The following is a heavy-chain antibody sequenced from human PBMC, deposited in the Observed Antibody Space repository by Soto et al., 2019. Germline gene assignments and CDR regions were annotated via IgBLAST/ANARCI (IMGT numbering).Heavy chain of an antibody. V-gene: IGHV2-5*02. CDR3: AHSLPTMIPPYTFDY. CDR1: GFSLSTSGVG. J-gene: IGHJ4*01. Sequence: SGPTLVNPTHTLTLTCTFSGFSLSTSGVGVGWIRQPPGKALEWLALIYWDDDKRYSPSLKSRLTITKDTSKNQVVLTMTNMDPVDISTYYCAHSLPTMIPPYTFDYWGHGTLVTVSS. D-gene: IGHD3-22*01. CDR2: IYWDDDK.